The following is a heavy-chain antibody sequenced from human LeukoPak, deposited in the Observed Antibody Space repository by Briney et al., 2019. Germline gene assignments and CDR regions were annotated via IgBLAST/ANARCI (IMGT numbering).Heavy chain of an antibody. Sequence: WASVKVSCKASGGTFSSYGISWVRQAPGQGLEWMGWISAYNGNTNYAQKLQGRVTMTTDTSTSTAYMELRSLRSDDTAVYYCARDSPLLWFGELRASDYWGQGTLVTVSS. V-gene: IGHV1-18*01. CDR1: GGTFSSYG. CDR3: ARDSPLLWFGELRASDY. J-gene: IGHJ4*02. CDR2: ISAYNGNT. D-gene: IGHD3-10*01.